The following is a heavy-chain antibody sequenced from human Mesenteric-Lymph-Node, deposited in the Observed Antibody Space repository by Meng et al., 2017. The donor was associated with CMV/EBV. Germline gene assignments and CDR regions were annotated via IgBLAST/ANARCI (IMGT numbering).Heavy chain of an antibody. CDR2: IYWDDDK. CDR1: GVSLSTSGVG. V-gene: IGHV2-5*02. D-gene: IGHD3-16*01. J-gene: IGHJ4*02. Sequence: CSFSGVSLSTSGVGVGWIRQTPGKALEWLALIYWDDDKRYRPSLKSRLTITKDTSKNQVVLTMTNMDPVDTATYYCARAYTDYAFDYWGQGTLVTVSS. CDR3: ARAYTDYAFDY.